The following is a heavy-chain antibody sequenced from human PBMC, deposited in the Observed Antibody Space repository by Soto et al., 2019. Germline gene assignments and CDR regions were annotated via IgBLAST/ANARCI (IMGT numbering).Heavy chain of an antibody. CDR2: ISGSGCTA. D-gene: IGHD1-1*01. V-gene: IGHV3-23*01. J-gene: IGHJ4*02. CDR3: AKGRGQNWSFDY. Sequence: EVQLLESGGGSVQPGGSLRLSCAASGFTFSSYAMHWVRRPPGKGLEWVSSISGSGCTAYYADSVKGRFSISRDSLVNTLYRKMNSLRAEDTAVYYCAKGRGQNWSFDYWGQGTLVTVSP. CDR1: GFTFSSYA.